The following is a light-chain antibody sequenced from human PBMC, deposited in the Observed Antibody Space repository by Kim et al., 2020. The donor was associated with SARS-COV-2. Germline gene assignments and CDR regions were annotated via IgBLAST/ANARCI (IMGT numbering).Light chain of an antibody. CDR2: YDS. Sequence: PGKTARITCGGNNIGSKSVNWYQQKPGQAPVLVIYYDSYRPSGIPERFSGSNSGNTATLTISRVEAGDEADYYCQVWDSYSDHVVFGGGTQLTVL. CDR1: NIGSKS. J-gene: IGLJ2*01. V-gene: IGLV3-21*04. CDR3: QVWDSYSDHVV.